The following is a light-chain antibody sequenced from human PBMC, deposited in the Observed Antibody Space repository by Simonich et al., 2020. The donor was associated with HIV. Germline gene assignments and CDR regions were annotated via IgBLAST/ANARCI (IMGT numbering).Light chain of an antibody. J-gene: IGLJ3*02. CDR1: SSDVGGSKY. CDR3: SSYAGSNNLV. CDR2: EVS. Sequence: QSALTQPRSVSGSPGQSVTISCTGTSSDVGGSKYVSWYQQHPGKAPKLMIYEVSKRPSGVPDGFSGSKSGNTASLTVSGLQAEDEADYYCSSYAGSNNLVFGGGTKLTVL. V-gene: IGLV2-8*01.